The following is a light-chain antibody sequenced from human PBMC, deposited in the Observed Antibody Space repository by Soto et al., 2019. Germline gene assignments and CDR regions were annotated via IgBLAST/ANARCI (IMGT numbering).Light chain of an antibody. V-gene: IGKV1-5*01. CDR1: QSISRW. J-gene: IGKJ4*01. Sequence: DIQMTQSPSTLSASIGDRVTITSRASQSISRWLAWYQKKPGKAPKLLIYDASTLQSGVPSRLSGSGSGTEFTLTISSLQPDDFATYYCQQYKSHSTFGGGTKVEIK. CDR3: QQYKSHST. CDR2: DAS.